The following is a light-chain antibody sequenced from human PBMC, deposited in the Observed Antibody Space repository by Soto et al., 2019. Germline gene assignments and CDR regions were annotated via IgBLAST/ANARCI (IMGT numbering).Light chain of an antibody. CDR1: QGVSTW. V-gene: IGKV1D-12*01. CDR3: QQTTTFPLT. J-gene: IGKJ4*01. Sequence: DIQMTQSPSSVSASVGDRVTITCRASQGVSTWLAWYQQKPGKAPNLLIYTASSLQSGVPSRFSGSGSGTDLTLTISSLQPEDFATYSCQQTTTFPLTFGGGTKVEI. CDR2: TAS.